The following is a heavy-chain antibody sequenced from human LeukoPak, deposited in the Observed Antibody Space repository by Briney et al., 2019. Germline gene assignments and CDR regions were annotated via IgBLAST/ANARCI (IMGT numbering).Heavy chain of an antibody. D-gene: IGHD6-19*01. J-gene: IGHJ4*02. V-gene: IGHV3-23*01. CDR1: GFTFSSYA. CDR3: ARKLAGLFDY. Sequence: GGSLRLSCAASGFTFSSYAMSWVRQAPGKGLEWVSAISGSGGSTYYADSVKGRFAISRDNSKNTLYLQMNSLRAEDTAVYYCARKLAGLFDYWGQGTLVTVSS. CDR2: ISGSGGST.